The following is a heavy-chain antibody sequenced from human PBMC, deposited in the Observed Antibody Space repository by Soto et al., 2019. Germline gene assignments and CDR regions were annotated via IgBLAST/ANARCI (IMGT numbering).Heavy chain of an antibody. CDR2: INPSGGST. CDR3: ARDAQIGHGYSAYHTY. J-gene: IGHJ4*02. Sequence: ASVKVSCKASGGTFSSYTISWVRQAPGQGLEWVGLINPSGGSTTYAQKFQGRVTMTRDTSTSTVYMELNSLRSEDTAVYFCARDAQIGHGYSAYHTYWGQGTLVTVSS. CDR1: GGTFSSYT. V-gene: IGHV1-46*01. D-gene: IGHD5-12*01.